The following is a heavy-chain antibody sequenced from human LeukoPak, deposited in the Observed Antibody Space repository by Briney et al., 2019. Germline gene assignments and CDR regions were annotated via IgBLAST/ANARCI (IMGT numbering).Heavy chain of an antibody. CDR3: ARGRFNHGWGMDV. Sequence: GGSLRLSCAASGFSISNYWMSWVRQAPGKGLEWVANIKQAESERFYVDSVKDRFIISRENAENSVYLQMNSLRDEDTAIYYCARGRFNHGWGMDVWGQGTTVIVSS. CDR1: GFSISNYW. V-gene: IGHV3-7*01. CDR2: IKQAESER. J-gene: IGHJ6*02. D-gene: IGHD3-3*01.